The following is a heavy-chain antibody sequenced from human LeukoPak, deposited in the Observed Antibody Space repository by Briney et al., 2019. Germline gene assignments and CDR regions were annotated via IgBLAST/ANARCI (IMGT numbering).Heavy chain of an antibody. CDR3: ARAHYYGSGSYLTYDAFDI. Sequence: ASVKVSCKASGGTFSSYAISWVRQAPGQGLEWMGGIIPIFGTANYAQKFQGRVTITADESTSTAYMELRSLRSDDTAVYYCARAHYYGSGSYLTYDAFDIWGQGTMVTVSS. J-gene: IGHJ3*02. D-gene: IGHD3-10*01. V-gene: IGHV1-69*01. CDR2: IIPIFGTA. CDR1: GGTFSSYA.